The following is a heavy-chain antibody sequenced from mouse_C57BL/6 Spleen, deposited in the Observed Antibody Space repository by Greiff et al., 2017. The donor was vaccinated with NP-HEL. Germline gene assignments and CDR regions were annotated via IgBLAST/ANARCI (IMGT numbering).Heavy chain of an antibody. CDR3: ARDDGYSFDY. D-gene: IGHD2-3*01. J-gene: IGHJ2*01. CDR1: GFTFSSYA. V-gene: IGHV5-4*01. CDR2: ISDGGSYT. Sequence: DVMLVESGGGLVKPGGSLKLSCAASGFTFSSYAMSWVRQTPEKRLEWVATISDGGSYTYYPDNVKGRFTISRDNAKHNLYLQMSHLKSEDTAMYYCARDDGYSFDYWGQGTTLTVSS.